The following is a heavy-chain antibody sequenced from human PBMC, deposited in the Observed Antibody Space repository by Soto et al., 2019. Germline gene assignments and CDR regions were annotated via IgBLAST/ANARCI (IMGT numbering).Heavy chain of an antibody. D-gene: IGHD3-16*01. CDR2: IYYSGST. Sequence: QVQLQESAPGLVKPSETLSLTSTVSGGSISSYYWSWIQQPPGKGLAWIGYIYYSGSTNYNPSLKRRVTISVDTSKNRFSLKLSSVTAADTAVYYCARRYGGNFDYWGQGTLVTVSS. J-gene: IGHJ4*02. CDR1: GGSISSYY. CDR3: ARRYGGNFDY. V-gene: IGHV4-59*01.